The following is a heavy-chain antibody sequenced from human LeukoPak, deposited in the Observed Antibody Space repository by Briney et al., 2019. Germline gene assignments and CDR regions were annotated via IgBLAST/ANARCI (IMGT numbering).Heavy chain of an antibody. CDR2: ISYDGSNK. J-gene: IGHJ5*02. V-gene: IGHV3-30*04. CDR1: GFTFSSYA. Sequence: PGGSLRLSCAASGFTFSSYAMHWVRQAPGKGLEWGAVISYDGSNKYYADSVKGRFTISRDNSKNTLYLQMNSLRAEDTAVYFCASGKYRYGDNWFDPWGQGTLVTVSS. D-gene: IGHD5-18*01. CDR3: ASGKYRYGDNWFDP.